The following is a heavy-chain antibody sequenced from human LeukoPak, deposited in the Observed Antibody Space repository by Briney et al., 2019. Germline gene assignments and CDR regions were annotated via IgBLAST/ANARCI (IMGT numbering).Heavy chain of an antibody. Sequence: PGGSLRLSCAASGFTVSSNYMSWVRQAPGKGLEWVSAISGSGGSTYYADSVKGRFTISRDNSKNTLYLQMNSLRAEDTAVYYCAKGVAAAGTSSWFDPWGQGTLVTVSS. CDR3: AKGVAAAGTSSWFDP. CDR1: GFTVSSNY. V-gene: IGHV3-23*01. CDR2: ISGSGGST. D-gene: IGHD6-13*01. J-gene: IGHJ5*02.